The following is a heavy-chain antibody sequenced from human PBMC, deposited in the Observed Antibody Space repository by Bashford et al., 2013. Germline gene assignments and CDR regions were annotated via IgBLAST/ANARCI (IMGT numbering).Heavy chain of an antibody. CDR1: GFTFTSSA. D-gene: IGHD4-17*01. Sequence: SVKVSCKASGFTFTSSAVQWVRQARGQRLEWIGWIVVGSGNTNYAQKFQERVTITRDMSTSTAYMELSSLRSEDTAVYYCARDLTPYGDYGEYYGMDVWGQGTTVTVSS. CDR2: IVVGSGNT. V-gene: IGHV1-58*01. J-gene: IGHJ6*02. CDR3: ARDLTPYGDYGEYYGMDV.